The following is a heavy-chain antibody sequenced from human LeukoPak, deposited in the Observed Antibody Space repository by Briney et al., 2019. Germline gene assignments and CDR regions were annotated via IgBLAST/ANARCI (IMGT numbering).Heavy chain of an antibody. CDR3: ARSIAVAGTSYYFDY. D-gene: IGHD6-19*01. V-gene: IGHV1-69*05. J-gene: IGHJ4*02. CDR1: GGTFSSYA. CDR2: IIPIFGTA. Sequence: SVKVSCKASGGTFSSYAISWVRQAPEQGLEWMGGIIPIFGTANYAQKFQGRVTITTDESTSTAYMELSSLRSEDTAVYYCARSIAVAGTSYYFDYWGQGTLVTVSS.